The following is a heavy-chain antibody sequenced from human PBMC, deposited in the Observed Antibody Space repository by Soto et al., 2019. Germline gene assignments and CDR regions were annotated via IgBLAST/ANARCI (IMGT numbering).Heavy chain of an antibody. CDR2: IQYNGDT. J-gene: IGHJ4*02. D-gene: IGHD2-2*01. CDR3: ARGARRGQVVPSHFHV. Sequence: TSWALSLTCSLSGGSLTSGGYYWSWVRQHPGKDLQWVGSIQYNGDTYYHPSLRSRTSISLDTSENRFSLMLSSVTAADTDNYCCARGARRGQVVPSHFHVWGEGTQVSV. CDR1: GGSLTSGGYY. V-gene: IGHV4-31*03.